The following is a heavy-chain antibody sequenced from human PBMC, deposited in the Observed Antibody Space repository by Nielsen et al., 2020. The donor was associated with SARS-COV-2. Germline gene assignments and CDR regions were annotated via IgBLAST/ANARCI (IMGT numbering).Heavy chain of an antibody. CDR2: ISSGSSTI. Sequence: ETLSLTCAASGFTFSSYSMSWVRQAPGKGLEWISYISSGSSTIYYADSVKGRFTISRDNAKNTLYLQMNSLRAEDTAVYFCVRAINGDYWGQGTLVTVSS. V-gene: IGHV3-48*04. J-gene: IGHJ4*02. CDR1: GFTFSSYS. CDR3: VRAINGDY.